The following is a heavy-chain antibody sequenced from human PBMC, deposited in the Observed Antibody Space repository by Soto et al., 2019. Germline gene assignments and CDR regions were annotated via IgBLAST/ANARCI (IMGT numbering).Heavy chain of an antibody. D-gene: IGHD3-10*01. V-gene: IGHV1-69*08. CDR1: GGTFSSYT. CDR2: IIPILALA. Sequence: QVQLVQSGAEVKKPGSSVKVSCKASGGTFSSYTISWVRQAPGQGLEWMGRIIPILALANYAQKFQGRVTLTADKSTSTAYMELSSLRSEDTAVYYCARERLRGGFDYWGQGSLVTVFS. CDR3: ARERLRGGFDY. J-gene: IGHJ4*02.